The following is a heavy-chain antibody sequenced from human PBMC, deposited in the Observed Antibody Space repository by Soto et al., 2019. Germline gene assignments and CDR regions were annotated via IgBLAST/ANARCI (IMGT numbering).Heavy chain of an antibody. J-gene: IGHJ4*02. CDR1: GGTFSNYA. CDR3: AIGPRNSWTCDF. CDR2: IIPLTETP. D-gene: IGHD6-13*01. V-gene: IGHV1-69*01. Sequence: QVQVVQSGAEVKKPGSSVKVSCTASGGTFSNYAISWVRQAPGHGLEWVGGIIPLTETPVYAQTVQGRLTITADEITSAAYMELSSLRSDDTAVYYCAIGPRNSWTCDFWGQGTLVTVSS.